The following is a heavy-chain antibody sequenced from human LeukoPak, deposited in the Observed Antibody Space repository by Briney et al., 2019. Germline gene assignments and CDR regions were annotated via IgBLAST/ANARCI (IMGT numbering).Heavy chain of an antibody. CDR2: IKQDGSEK. Sequence: GGSLRLSCAASGFTLSSYWMSWVRQAPGKGLEWVANIKQDGSEKYYVDSVKGRFTISRDDAKNSLYLQMNSLRAEDTAVYYCARAYSSSWYDWFDPWGQGTLVTVSS. J-gene: IGHJ5*02. CDR1: GFTLSSYW. CDR3: ARAYSSSWYDWFDP. V-gene: IGHV3-7*01. D-gene: IGHD6-13*01.